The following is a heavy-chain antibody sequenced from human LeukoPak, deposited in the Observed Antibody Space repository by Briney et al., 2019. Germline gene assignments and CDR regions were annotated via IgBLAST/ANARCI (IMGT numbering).Heavy chain of an antibody. CDR2: ISGSGGST. CDR1: GFTFSSCA. D-gene: IGHD6-6*01. CDR3: AKVGQAYSSSLPFDY. J-gene: IGHJ4*02. V-gene: IGHV3-23*01. Sequence: SGGSLRLSCAASGFTFSSCAMSWVRQAPGKGLEWVSAISGSGGSTYYADSVKGRFTISRDNSKNTLCLQMNSLRAEDTAVYYCAKVGQAYSSSLPFDYWGQGTLVTVSS.